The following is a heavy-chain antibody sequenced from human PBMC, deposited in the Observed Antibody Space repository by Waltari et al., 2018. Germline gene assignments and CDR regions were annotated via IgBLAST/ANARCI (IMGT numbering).Heavy chain of an antibody. CDR1: GFTFSSYW. J-gene: IGHJ4*02. D-gene: IGHD2-21*01. V-gene: IGHV4-38-2*01. Sequence: VQLVESGGGLVQPGGSLRLSCAASGFTFSSYWMHWVRQAPGKGLEWIGSIYHSGSTYYNPSLKSRVTISVDTSKNQFSLKLSSVTAADTAVYYCARVAYCGGDCYPAVGDRWGQGTLVTVSS. CDR2: IYHSGST. CDR3: ARVAYCGGDCYPAVGDR.